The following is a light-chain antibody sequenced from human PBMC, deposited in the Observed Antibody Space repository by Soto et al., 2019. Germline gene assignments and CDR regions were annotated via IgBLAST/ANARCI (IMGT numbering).Light chain of an antibody. CDR3: AAWDDTVRSYV. CDR2: RNN. J-gene: IGLJ1*01. Sequence: QSVLTQPASVTGTAGQRVTISCSGSISNIGNNYVHWFQQLPGTAPKVLSNRNNQRPSGVPDRFSGSKSGTSASLAISGLRSEDEAEYYCAAWDDTVRSYVFGTGTKVTV. CDR1: ISNIGNNY. V-gene: IGLV1-47*01.